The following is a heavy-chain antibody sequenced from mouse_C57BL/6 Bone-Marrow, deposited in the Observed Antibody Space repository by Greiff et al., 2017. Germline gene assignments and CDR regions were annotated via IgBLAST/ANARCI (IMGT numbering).Heavy chain of an antibody. CDR1: GYTFTGYW. CDR2: ILPGSGRN. D-gene: IGHD2-2*01. V-gene: IGHV1-9*01. CDR3: ARGGLRRAFAY. Sequence: QVQLQQSGAELMKPGASVKLSCKATGYTFTGYWIEWVKQRPGHGLEWIGEILPGSGRNNYNEKFKGKATFTADTSSNSAYMQPSSLTTEDSAIYSCARGGLRRAFAYWGQGTLVTVSA. J-gene: IGHJ3*01.